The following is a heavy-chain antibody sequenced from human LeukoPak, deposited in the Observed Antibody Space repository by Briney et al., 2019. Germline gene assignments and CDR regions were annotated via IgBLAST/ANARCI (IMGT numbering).Heavy chain of an antibody. D-gene: IGHD5-18*01. V-gene: IGHV3-74*01. CDR2: INSDGSNT. CDR3: ARVGYKSGYDY. CDR1: GFTFNNYW. J-gene: IGHJ4*02. Sequence: GGSLRLSCAASGFTFNNYWMHWVRQAPGKGLVWVSRINSDGSNTTYADSVKGRFTISRDNAKNTLYLQMYSLRADDTAVYYCARVGYKSGYDYWGQGTLVTVSS.